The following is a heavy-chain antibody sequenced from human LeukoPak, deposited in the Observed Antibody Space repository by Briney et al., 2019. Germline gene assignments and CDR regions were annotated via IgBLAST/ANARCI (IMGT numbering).Heavy chain of an antibody. CDR3: ARILDSAWGELGY. V-gene: IGHV3-7*01. CDR1: GFTFSSYG. CDR2: IKQDGSEK. D-gene: IGHD6-19*01. J-gene: IGHJ4*02. Sequence: TGGSLRLSCAASGFTFSSYGMHWVRQAPGKGPEWVANIKQDGSEKYYVDSVKGRFTISRDNAKNSLYLQMNSLRAEDTAVYYCARILDSAWGELGYWGQGTLVTVSS.